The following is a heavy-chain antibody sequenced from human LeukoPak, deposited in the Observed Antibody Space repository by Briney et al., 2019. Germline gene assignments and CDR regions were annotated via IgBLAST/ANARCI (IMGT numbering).Heavy chain of an antibody. CDR1: GRSISSYY. CDR3: ARDLGCGGDCYAFDI. Sequence: SETLSLTCTVSGRSISSYYWSWIRQPPGKGLEWIGYIYYSGSTNYNPSLKSRVTISVDTSKNQFSLKLSSVTAADTAVYYCARDLGCGGDCYAFDIWGQGTMVTVSS. D-gene: IGHD2-21*02. J-gene: IGHJ3*02. V-gene: IGHV4-59*01. CDR2: IYYSGST.